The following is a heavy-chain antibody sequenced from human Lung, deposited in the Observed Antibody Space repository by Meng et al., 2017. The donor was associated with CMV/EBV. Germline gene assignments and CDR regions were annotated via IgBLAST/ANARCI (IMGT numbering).Heavy chain of an antibody. CDR1: GFTFGAYG. Sequence: GEXXKISCAASGFTFGAYGMNWVRQAPGKGLEWVSFIYSGDSSTSYADSVKGRFTISRDNSKNTLYLQMNSLRAEDTAVYYCAKVRSGWYYDYWGQGTLVTVSS. CDR2: IYSGDSST. D-gene: IGHD6-19*01. V-gene: IGHV3-23*03. CDR3: AKVRSGWYYDY. J-gene: IGHJ4*02.